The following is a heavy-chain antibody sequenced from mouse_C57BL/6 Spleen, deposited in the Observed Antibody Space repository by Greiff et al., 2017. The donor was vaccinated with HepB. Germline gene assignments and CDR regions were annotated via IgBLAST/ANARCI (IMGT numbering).Heavy chain of an antibody. V-gene: IGHV1-69*01. J-gene: IGHJ3*01. CDR1: GYTFTSYW. Sequence: QVQLQQPGAELVMPGASVKLSCKASGYTFTSYWMHWVKQRPGQGLEWIGEIDTSDSYTNYNQKFKGRSTLTVDKSSSTAYLQLSSLTSEDAAVYYCARGDSNYLFAYWGQGTLVTVSA. CDR2: IDTSDSYT. CDR3: ARGDSNYLFAY. D-gene: IGHD2-5*01.